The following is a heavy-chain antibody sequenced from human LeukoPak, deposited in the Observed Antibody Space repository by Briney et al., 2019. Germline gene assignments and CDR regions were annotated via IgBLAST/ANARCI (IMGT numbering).Heavy chain of an antibody. CDR1: GFNFRTYG. J-gene: IGHJ4*02. CDR2: ISYDGGKR. V-gene: IGHV3-30*18. Sequence: GGSLRLSCAASGFNFRTYGMHWVRQAPGKGLEWVAFISYDGGKRYFGESVKGRFTIARDNSENTVSLQMNSLKTEDTAAYYCAKGLRWFGDFYFNFFDYWGQGILVTVSS. D-gene: IGHD3-10*01. CDR3: AKGLRWFGDFYFNFFDY.